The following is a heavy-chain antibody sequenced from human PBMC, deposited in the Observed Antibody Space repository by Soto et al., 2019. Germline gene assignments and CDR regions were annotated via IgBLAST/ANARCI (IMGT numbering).Heavy chain of an antibody. CDR1: TFSSYW. D-gene: IGHD3-9*01. CDR3: ARQNPQYFDWFDTHLWFDP. CDR2: IKQDGREK. V-gene: IGHV3-7*05. J-gene: IGHJ5*02. Sequence: TFSSYWMSWVRQAPGKGLEWVANIKQDGREKYYVDSVKGRFTISRDNAKNSLYLQMNSLRAEDTAVYYCARQNPQYFDWFDTHLWFDPWGQGTLVTVSS.